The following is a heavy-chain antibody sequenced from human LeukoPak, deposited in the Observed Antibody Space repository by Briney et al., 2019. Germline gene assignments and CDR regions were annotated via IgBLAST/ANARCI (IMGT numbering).Heavy chain of an antibody. CDR3: ATGGNEYSSQYYFDY. D-gene: IGHD6-6*01. V-gene: IGHV1-18*01. Sequence: GASVKVSCKASGYTFTSYGISWVRQPPGQGLEWMGWIGAYNGNTNYAQKLQGRVTMTTDTSTSTAYMELRRLRSDDTAVYYCATGGNEYSSQYYFDYWGQGTLVTVSS. J-gene: IGHJ4*02. CDR1: GYTFTSYG. CDR2: IGAYNGNT.